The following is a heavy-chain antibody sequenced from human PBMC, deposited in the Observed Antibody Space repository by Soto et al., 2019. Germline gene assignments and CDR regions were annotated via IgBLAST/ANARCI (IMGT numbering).Heavy chain of an antibody. CDR2: INHSGST. Sequence: PSETLSLTCAVYGGSFSGYYWSWIRQPPGKGLEWIGEINHSGSTNYNPSLKSRVTISVDTSKNQFSLKLSSVTAEDTAVYYCARAVVVVPAAIRYYYYYYGMDVWGQGTTGTVSS. CDR3: ARAVVVVPAAIRYYYYYYGMDV. V-gene: IGHV4-34*01. D-gene: IGHD2-2*02. J-gene: IGHJ6*02. CDR1: GGSFSGYY.